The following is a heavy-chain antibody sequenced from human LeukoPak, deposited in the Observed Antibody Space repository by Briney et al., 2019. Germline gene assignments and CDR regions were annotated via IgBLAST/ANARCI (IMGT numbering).Heavy chain of an antibody. V-gene: IGHV4-39*07. CDR1: GGSISSSSYY. CDR3: ARINYYDSSGYLDP. D-gene: IGHD3-22*01. J-gene: IGHJ5*02. CDR2: IYYSGST. Sequence: SETLSLTCTVSGGSISSSSYYWCWIRQPPGKGLEWIGSIYYSGSTYYNPSLKSRVTISVDTSKNQFSLKLSSVTAADTAVYYCARINYYDSSGYLDPWGQGTLVTVSS.